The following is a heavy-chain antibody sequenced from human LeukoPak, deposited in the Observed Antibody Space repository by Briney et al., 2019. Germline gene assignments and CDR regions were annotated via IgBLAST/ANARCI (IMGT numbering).Heavy chain of an antibody. D-gene: IGHD3-10*01. V-gene: IGHV3-30*18. CDR2: ISYDGTNK. J-gene: IGHJ4*02. CDR3: AKSYGSGSYRIDY. Sequence: GGSLRLSCAASGFTISSYGMHWVRQAPGKGLEWVAVISYDGTNKYYGDSVKGRFTISRDNSKNTLYLQTNSPRAEDTAVYYCAKSYGSGSYRIDYWGQGTLVTVSS. CDR1: GFTISSYG.